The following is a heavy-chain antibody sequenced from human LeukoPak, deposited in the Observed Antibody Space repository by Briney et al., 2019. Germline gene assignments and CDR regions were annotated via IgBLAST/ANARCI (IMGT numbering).Heavy chain of an antibody. V-gene: IGHV3-7*03. D-gene: IGHD2-15*01. Sequence: GGALRLSCAASGFAFSNYWMSWVRQAPGKGLEWVANIKEDGSEKYYVDSVKGRFTISRDNAKNSLYLQMNSLRAEDTAVFYCAKSGLNRFDYWGQGTLVTVSS. J-gene: IGHJ4*02. CDR2: IKEDGSEK. CDR1: GFAFSNYW. CDR3: AKSGLNRFDY.